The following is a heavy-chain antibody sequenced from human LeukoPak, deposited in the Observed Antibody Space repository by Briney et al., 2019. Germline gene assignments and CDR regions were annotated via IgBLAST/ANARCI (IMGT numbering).Heavy chain of an antibody. J-gene: IGHJ4*02. D-gene: IGHD3-9*01. V-gene: IGHV1-8*01. CDR2: MNPNSGNT. CDR1: GYTFTSYD. CDR3: ARVKAAARITIFSN. Sequence: ASVKVSCKASGYTFTSYDINWVRQATGQGLEWMGWMNPNSGNTGYAQKFQGRVTMTRDTSISTAYMELSRLRSDDTAVYYCARVKAAARITIFSNWGQGTLVTVSS.